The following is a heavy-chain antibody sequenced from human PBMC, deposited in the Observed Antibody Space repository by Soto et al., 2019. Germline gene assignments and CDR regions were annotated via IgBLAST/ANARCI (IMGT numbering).Heavy chain of an antibody. CDR1: GGTFSSYA. CDR3: ASPSIAAPVYYYSGMDV. J-gene: IGHJ6*04. CDR2: IIPIFGTA. V-gene: IGHV1-69*01. Sequence: QVQLVQSGAEVKKPGSSVKVSCKASGGTFSSYAISWVRQAPGQGLEWMGGIIPIFGTANYAQKFQGRVTITTDESTSTAYRELGSMRCEYTAVYYCASPSIAAPVYYYSGMDVWVKGPTVTFSS. D-gene: IGHD6-6*01.